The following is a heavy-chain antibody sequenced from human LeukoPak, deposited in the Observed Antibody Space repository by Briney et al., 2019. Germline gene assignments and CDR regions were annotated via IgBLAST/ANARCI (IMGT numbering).Heavy chain of an antibody. Sequence: PGGSLRLSCAASGYNFSSYWMHWVRQAPGKGLVWISRINYDGTTTSYADSVKGRFTISRDNAENTLYLQMNDLRAEDTSVYFCARSSYPYFFDYWGQGALVTVSS. J-gene: IGHJ4*02. V-gene: IGHV3-74*01. D-gene: IGHD3-10*01. CDR3: ARSSYPYFFDY. CDR2: INYDGTTT. CDR1: GYNFSSYW.